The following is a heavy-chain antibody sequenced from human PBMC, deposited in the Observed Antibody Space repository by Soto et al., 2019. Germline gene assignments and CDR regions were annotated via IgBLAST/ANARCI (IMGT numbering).Heavy chain of an antibody. V-gene: IGHV3-11*01. CDR2: ISSSGSTI. CDR1: GFTFSDYY. J-gene: IGHJ4*02. D-gene: IGHD2-15*01. Sequence: GGSLRLSCAASGFTFSDYYMSWIRQAPGKGLEWVSYISSSGSTIYYADSVKGRFTISRDNAKNSLYLQMNSLRAEDTAVYYCARDTGCSGGSCYNVVGWTFDYWGQGTLVTVSS. CDR3: ARDTGCSGGSCYNVVGWTFDY.